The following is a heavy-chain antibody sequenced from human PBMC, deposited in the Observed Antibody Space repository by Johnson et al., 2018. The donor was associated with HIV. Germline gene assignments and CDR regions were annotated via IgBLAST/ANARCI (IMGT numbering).Heavy chain of an antibody. CDR1: GFTFSSYA. J-gene: IGHJ3*01. D-gene: IGHD1-26*01. CDR3: AKGRMGASGSYNV. Sequence: VQLVESGGGVVQPGRSLRLSCAASGFTFSSYAMHWVRQAPGKGLEWVSVIYSGGSTYYADSVKGRFTISRDNSKNTLYLQMNSLRAEDTALYYCAKGRMGASGSYNVWGQGTMVTVSS. CDR2: IYSGGST. V-gene: IGHV3-NL1*01.